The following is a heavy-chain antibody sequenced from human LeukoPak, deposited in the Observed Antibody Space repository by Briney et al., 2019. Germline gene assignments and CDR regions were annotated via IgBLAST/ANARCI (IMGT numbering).Heavy chain of an antibody. V-gene: IGHV3-33*01. J-gene: IGHJ4*02. CDR3: ASAYGDYGLDY. D-gene: IGHD4-17*01. CDR1: GITFGTYG. Sequence: PGKSLRLSCVASGITFGTYGMHWVRQAPGMGLEWVAVIWYDGSNKWYTDSVRGQFTISRDNSNNTLYLEMSSLGAEDTATYYCASAYGDYGLDYWGQGTLVTVSS. CDR2: IWYDGSNK.